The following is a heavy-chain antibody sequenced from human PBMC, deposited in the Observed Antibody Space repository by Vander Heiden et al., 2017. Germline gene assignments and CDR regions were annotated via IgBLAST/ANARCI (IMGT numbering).Heavy chain of an antibody. CDR1: GGSISSTYYY. Sequence: QLQLQESGPGLVKPSETLSLTCTVSGGSISSTYYYWGWIRQPPGKGLEWIGSIYYSGRTYYNPARKSRVTISVDTSKNQLSRKLSSVTAAETAVYYFAIHVGGAGIDAFDIWGQGTMVTDFS. CDR2: IYYSGRT. J-gene: IGHJ3*02. D-gene: IGHD3-10*01. V-gene: IGHV4-39*01. CDR3: AIHVGGAGIDAFDI.